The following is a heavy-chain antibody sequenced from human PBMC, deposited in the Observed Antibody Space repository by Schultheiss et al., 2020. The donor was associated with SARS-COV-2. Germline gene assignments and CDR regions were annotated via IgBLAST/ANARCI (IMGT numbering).Heavy chain of an antibody. D-gene: IGHD6-13*01. V-gene: IGHV3-30-3*01. J-gene: IGHJ6*02. CDR3: ARGRYSSSWPSSLWSGKTNYYYYGMDV. CDR1: GFTFGDYA. Sequence: GGSLRLSCTASGFTFGDYAMHWVRQAPGKGLEWVAVISYDGSNKYYADSVKGRFTISRDNSKNTLYLQMNSLRAEDTAVYYCARGRYSSSWPSSLWSGKTNYYYYGMDVWGQGTTVTVSS. CDR2: ISYDGSNK.